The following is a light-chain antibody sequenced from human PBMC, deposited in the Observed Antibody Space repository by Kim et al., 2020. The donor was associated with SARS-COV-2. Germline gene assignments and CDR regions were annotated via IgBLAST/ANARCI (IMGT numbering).Light chain of an antibody. V-gene: IGKV1-5*01. CDR3: QLYHLYSKP. CDR2: DAS. Sequence: SASVGHGVPISCRASQSFGTWLALYEQKPGRAPELLIYDASSLERGVPSRFSGGGSGTEFTHTNRRLQPDDFASFYSQLYHLYSKPFGRETKL. J-gene: IGKJ2*01. CDR1: QSFGTW.